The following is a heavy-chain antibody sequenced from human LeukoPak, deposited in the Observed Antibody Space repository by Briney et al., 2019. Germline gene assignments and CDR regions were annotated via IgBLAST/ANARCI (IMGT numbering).Heavy chain of an antibody. Sequence: ASVKVSCKASGYTFISYYMHWVRQAPGQGLQWMGIINPSGGRTSYAQKFQGRVTMTRDMSTSTVYMELSNLRSEDTAVYYCARDRLENYYYMDVWGKGTTVTVS. CDR1: GYTFISYY. D-gene: IGHD6-25*01. CDR2: INPSGGRT. J-gene: IGHJ6*03. CDR3: ARDRLENYYYMDV. V-gene: IGHV1-46*01.